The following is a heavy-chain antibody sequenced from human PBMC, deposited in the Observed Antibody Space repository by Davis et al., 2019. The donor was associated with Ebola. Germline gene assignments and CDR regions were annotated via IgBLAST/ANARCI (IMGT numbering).Heavy chain of an antibody. Sequence: GGSLRLSCTASGFTFGDYAMSWVRQAPGKGLEWVGFIRSKAYGGTTEYAASVKGRFTISRDDSRNTLYLQMNSLKTEDTAVYYCTTAPWGLDYWGQGTLVTVSS. D-gene: IGHD7-27*01. J-gene: IGHJ4*02. V-gene: IGHV3-49*04. CDR3: TTAPWGLDY. CDR2: IRSKAYGGTT. CDR1: GFTFGDYA.